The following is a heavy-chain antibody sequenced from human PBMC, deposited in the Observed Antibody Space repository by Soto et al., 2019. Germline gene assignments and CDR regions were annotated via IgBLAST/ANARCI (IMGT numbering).Heavy chain of an antibody. V-gene: IGHV3-7*01. CDR3: ARELGRVYCTNGVCFSLWFDP. D-gene: IGHD2-8*01. Sequence: GGSLRLSCAASGFTFSSYWMSWVRQAPGKGLEWVANIKQDGSEKYYVDSVKGRFTISRDNAKNSLYLQMNSLRAEDTAVYYCARELGRVYCTNGVCFSLWFDPWGQGTLVTVSS. CDR1: GFTFSSYW. J-gene: IGHJ5*02. CDR2: IKQDGSEK.